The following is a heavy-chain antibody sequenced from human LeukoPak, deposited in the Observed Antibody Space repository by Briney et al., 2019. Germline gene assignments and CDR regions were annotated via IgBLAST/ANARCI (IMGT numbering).Heavy chain of an antibody. V-gene: IGHV3-23*01. D-gene: IGHD3-10*01. CDR3: ARDAGRLLWFGGLDY. CDR2: ISVSGNT. CDR1: GFTLSSYA. J-gene: IGHJ4*02. Sequence: GGSLRLSCAASGFTLSSYAMSWVRQGPGKGLEWVSAISVSGNTYHADSVKGRFTISRDNSKNTLYLQMNSLRAEDTAVYYCARDAGRLLWFGGLDYWGQGTLVTVSS.